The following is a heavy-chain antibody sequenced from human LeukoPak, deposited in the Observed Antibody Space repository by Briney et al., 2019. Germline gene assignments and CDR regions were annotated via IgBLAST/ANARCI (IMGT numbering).Heavy chain of an antibody. CDR2: ISYDGNNK. Sequence: GGSLRLSCAASGFNFGSYSMHWVRQAPGKGLEWVAVISYDGNNKYYADSVKGRFTISRDNSKNTLYLQMNSLRAEDTAVYYCANYGDYYYFYYWGQGTLVTVSS. CDR1: GFNFGSYS. J-gene: IGHJ4*02. D-gene: IGHD4-17*01. V-gene: IGHV3-30-3*01. CDR3: ANYGDYYYFYY.